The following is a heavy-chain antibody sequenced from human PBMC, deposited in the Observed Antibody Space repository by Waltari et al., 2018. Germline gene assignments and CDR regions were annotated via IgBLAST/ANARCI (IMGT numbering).Heavy chain of an antibody. Sequence: QVQLVESGGGVVQPGRSLSLSCPASGFTFSRFGMHWVRQAPGKGLEWVAVIWHDGSNEYYVDSVKGRFTISRDNSKNTLYLQMNSLRAEDSAVYYCASQSTTLFDYWGQGTLVTVSS. CDR1: GFTFSRFG. J-gene: IGHJ4*02. V-gene: IGHV3-33*01. CDR2: IWHDGSNE. CDR3: ASQSTTLFDY. D-gene: IGHD2-15*01.